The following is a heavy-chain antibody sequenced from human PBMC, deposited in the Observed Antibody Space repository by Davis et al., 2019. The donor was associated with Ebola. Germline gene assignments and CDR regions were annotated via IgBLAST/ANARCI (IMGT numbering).Heavy chain of an antibody. V-gene: IGHV1-24*01. CDR2: FDPEDGET. Sequence: ASVKVSCKVSGYTLTELSMHWVRQAPGKGLEWMGGFDPEDGETIYAQKFQGRVTMTEDTSTDTAYMELSSLRSEDTAVYYCATDLGGATPFDYWGQGTLVTVSS. CDR1: GYTLTELS. J-gene: IGHJ4*02. CDR3: ATDLGGATPFDY. D-gene: IGHD1-26*01.